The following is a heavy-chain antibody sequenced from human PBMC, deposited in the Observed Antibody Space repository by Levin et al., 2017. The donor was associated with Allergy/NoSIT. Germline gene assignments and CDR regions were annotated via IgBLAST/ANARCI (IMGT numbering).Heavy chain of an antibody. CDR2: IYYSGST. V-gene: IGHV4-39*01. J-gene: IGHJ4*02. CDR1: GGSISSSNYY. Sequence: PGGSLRLSCTVSGGSISSSNYYWGWIRQPPGKGLEWIGSIYYSGSTYYNPSLKSRVTISVDASKNQFSLKLSSVTAADTSVYYCARHSSMTTVTFDYWGQGTLVTVSS. D-gene: IGHD4-17*01. CDR3: ARHSSMTTVTFDY.